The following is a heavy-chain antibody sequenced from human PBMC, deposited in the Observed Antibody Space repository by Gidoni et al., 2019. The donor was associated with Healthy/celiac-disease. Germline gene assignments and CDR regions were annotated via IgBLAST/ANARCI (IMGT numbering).Heavy chain of an antibody. CDR3: AAGGSKPPGAFDI. CDR1: GFTFTSSA. D-gene: IGHD1-26*01. J-gene: IGHJ3*02. V-gene: IGHV1-58*01. Sequence: QMQLVQSGPEVKKPGTSVKVSCKASGFTFTSSAVQWVRQARGPRLEWIGWIVVGSGNTNYAQKFQERVTITRDMSTSTAYMELSSLRSEDTAVYYCAAGGSKPPGAFDIWGQGTMVTVSS. CDR2: IVVGSGNT.